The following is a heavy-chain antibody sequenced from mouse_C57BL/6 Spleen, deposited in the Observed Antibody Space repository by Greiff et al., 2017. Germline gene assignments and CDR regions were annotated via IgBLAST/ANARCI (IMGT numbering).Heavy chain of an antibody. J-gene: IGHJ4*01. CDR2: INPNNGGT. D-gene: IGHD1-1*01. CDR1: GYTFTDYN. Sequence: VQLQQSGPELVKPGASVKMSCKASGYTFTDYNMHWVKQSHGKSLEWIGYINPNNGGTSYNQKFKGTATLTVNKSSSTAYMELRSLTSEDSAVYYCARTTTVVATGAMDYWGQGTSVTVSS. V-gene: IGHV1-22*01. CDR3: ARTTTVVATGAMDY.